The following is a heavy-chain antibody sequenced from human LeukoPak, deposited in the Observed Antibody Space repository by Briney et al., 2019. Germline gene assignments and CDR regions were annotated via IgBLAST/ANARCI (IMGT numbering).Heavy chain of an antibody. CDR3: AKSDCSGGSCPIRGGRKGYFDY. V-gene: IGHV3-23*01. J-gene: IGHJ4*02. Sequence: QTGGSLRLSCVVSGFPFSSYAMSWVRQAPGKGLEWVSGISGSGDDTYYAGSVKGRFTISRDNSKITLYLQMNSLRAGDTAVYYCAKSDCSGGSCPIRGGRKGYFDYWGQGTLVTVSS. CDR1: GFPFSSYA. CDR2: ISGSGDDT. D-gene: IGHD2-15*01.